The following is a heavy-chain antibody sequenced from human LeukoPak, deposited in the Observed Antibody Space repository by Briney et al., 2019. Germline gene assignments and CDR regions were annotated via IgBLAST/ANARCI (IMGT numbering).Heavy chain of an antibody. Sequence: SETLSLTCTVSGGSISSGSYYWSWLRQPAGKGLEWIGRIYTSGSTNYNPSLKSRVTISVDTSKNQFSLKLSSVTAADTAVYYCARSRAYSSSSGFDYWGQGTLVTVSS. D-gene: IGHD6-6*01. V-gene: IGHV4-61*02. CDR3: ARSRAYSSSSGFDY. CDR2: IYTSGST. J-gene: IGHJ4*02. CDR1: GGSISSGSYY.